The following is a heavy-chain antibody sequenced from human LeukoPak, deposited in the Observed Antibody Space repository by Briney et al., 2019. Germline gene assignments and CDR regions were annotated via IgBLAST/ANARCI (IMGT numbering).Heavy chain of an antibody. CDR3: ASTVVPAKDGAFDI. CDR1: GGTFSSYA. Sequence: SVKVSCKASGGTFSSYAISWVRQAPGQGLEWMGGIIPIFGTANYAQKFQGRVTITADESTSTAYMGLSSLRSEDTAVYYCASTVVPAKDGAFDIWGQGTMVTVSS. V-gene: IGHV1-69*13. D-gene: IGHD2-2*01. CDR2: IIPIFGTA. J-gene: IGHJ3*02.